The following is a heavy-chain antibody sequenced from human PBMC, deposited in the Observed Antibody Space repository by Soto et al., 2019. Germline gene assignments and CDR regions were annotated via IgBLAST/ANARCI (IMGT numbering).Heavy chain of an antibody. Sequence: SETLSLTCSVSGGSVTSGSSYWGWVRQAPGKGLEWIGDVFFMGNTWYNADLKARLTISVDTSNGQFSLRLSSVSAADTAVYYCARRHYDFWSGYYWHYWGQGTLVTVSS. CDR2: VFFMGNT. J-gene: IGHJ4*02. CDR3: ARRHYDFWSGYYWHY. CDR1: GGSVTSGSSY. D-gene: IGHD3-3*01. V-gene: IGHV4-39*01.